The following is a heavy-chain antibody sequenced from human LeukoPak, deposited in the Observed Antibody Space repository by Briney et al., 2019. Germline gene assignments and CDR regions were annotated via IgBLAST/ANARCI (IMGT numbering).Heavy chain of an antibody. D-gene: IGHD3-22*01. V-gene: IGHV1-18*01. CDR3: ARERYYYDSSGRSDY. CDR2: ISAYNGNT. J-gene: IGHJ4*02. CDR1: GGTFSSYA. Sequence: ASVKVSCKASGGTFSSYAISWVRQAPGQGLEWMGWISAYNGNTNYAQKLQGRVTMTTDTSTSTAYMELRSLRSDDTAVYYCARERYYYDSSGRSDYWGQGTLVTVSS.